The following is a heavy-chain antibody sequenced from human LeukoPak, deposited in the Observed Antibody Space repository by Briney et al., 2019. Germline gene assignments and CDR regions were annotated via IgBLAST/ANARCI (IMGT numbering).Heavy chain of an antibody. J-gene: IGHJ3*02. V-gene: IGHV3-20*04. CDR2: INWNGGST. D-gene: IGHD3-10*01. CDR3: ARVLGSGSYSGPNAFDI. CDR1: GFTFDDYG. Sequence: GGSLRLSCAASGFTFDDYGMSWVRQAPGKGLEWVSGINWNGGSTGYADSVKGRFTISRDNAKNSLYLQMNSLRAEDTAVYYCARVLGSGSYSGPNAFDIWGQGTMVTVSS.